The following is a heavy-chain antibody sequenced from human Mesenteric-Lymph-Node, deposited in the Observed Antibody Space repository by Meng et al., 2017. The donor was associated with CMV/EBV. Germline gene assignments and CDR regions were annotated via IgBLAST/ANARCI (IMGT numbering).Heavy chain of an antibody. J-gene: IGHJ6*02. Sequence: GESLKISCAASGFTFSSYSMNWVRQAPGKGLEWVSSISSSSSYIYHADSVKGRFTISRDNAKNSLYLQMTSLRAEDTAVYYCARGDCSSTSCYHPSNSGLDVWGQGTTVTVSS. CDR3: ARGDCSSTSCYHPSNSGLDV. CDR1: GFTFSSYS. CDR2: ISSSSSYI. D-gene: IGHD2-2*01. V-gene: IGHV3-21*01.